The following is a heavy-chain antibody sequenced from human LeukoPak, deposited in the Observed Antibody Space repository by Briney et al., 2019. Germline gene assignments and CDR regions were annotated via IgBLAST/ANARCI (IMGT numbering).Heavy chain of an antibody. V-gene: IGHV3-30-3*01. Sequence: GGSLRLSCAASGFTFSSYAMFWVRQAPGKGLEWVAVVSYDGSNKYYADSVKGRFTISRDNSKNTLYLQMNSLRAEDTAVYYCASGLMTTVTTFDYWGQGTLVTDSS. CDR3: ASGLMTTVTTFDY. CDR2: VSYDGSNK. CDR1: GFTFSSYA. J-gene: IGHJ4*02. D-gene: IGHD4-17*01.